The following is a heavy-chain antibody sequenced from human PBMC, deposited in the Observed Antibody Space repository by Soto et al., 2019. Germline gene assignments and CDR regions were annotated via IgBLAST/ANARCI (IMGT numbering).Heavy chain of an antibody. Sequence: EVQLVESGGGLVKPGGSLRLSCTVSGFIVSSAWMNWVRQAPGKGLEWVGRIKSKIDGGTTDYAAPVQDRFTISLEDSKNMLYLQMESLRTEDTAVYYCTPAPQRALTEDTARSWGQGTLVTVSS. CDR2: IKSKIDGGTT. CDR1: GFIVSSAW. D-gene: IGHD2-21*02. J-gene: IGHJ5*02. CDR3: TPAPQRALTEDTARS. V-gene: IGHV3-15*07.